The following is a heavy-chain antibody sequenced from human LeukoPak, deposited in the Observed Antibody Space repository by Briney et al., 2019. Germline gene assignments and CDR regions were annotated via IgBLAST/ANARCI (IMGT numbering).Heavy chain of an antibody. CDR3: ARSGLNRFDS. J-gene: IGHJ4*02. CDR2: ISTSSSYI. CDR1: GFTFSTYY. D-gene: IGHD2-15*01. Sequence: GGSLRLSCAASGFTFSTYYMNWVRQAPGKGLEWVSSISTSSSYIYYADAVKGRFTISRDNAKNSLYLQINSLRAEDTAVYYCARSGLNRFDSWGQGTLVTVSS. V-gene: IGHV3-21*01.